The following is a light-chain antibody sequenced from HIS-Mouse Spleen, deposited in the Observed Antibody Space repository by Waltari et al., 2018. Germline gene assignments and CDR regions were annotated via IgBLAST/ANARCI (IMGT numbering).Light chain of an antibody. CDR3: AAWDDSLNGCV. J-gene: IGLJ3*02. CDR2: SNN. V-gene: IGLV1-44*01. CDR1: SHNIGSNT. Sequence: QSVLTQPPSASGTPGQRVTISCSGRSHNIGSNTVNWYQQLPGTAPKLLLYSNNQRPSGVPDRFSGSKSGTSASLAISGLQSEDEADYYCAAWDDSLNGCVFGGGTKLTVL.